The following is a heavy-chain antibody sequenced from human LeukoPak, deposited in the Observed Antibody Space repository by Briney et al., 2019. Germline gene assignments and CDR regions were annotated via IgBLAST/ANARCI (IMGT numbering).Heavy chain of an antibody. J-gene: IGHJ4*02. CDR3: AKGNYYDSNSYLYYFDY. D-gene: IGHD3-22*01. CDR1: GFTFSSYA. V-gene: IGHV3-23*01. CDR2: VTGSGGGT. Sequence: SGGSLRLSCAASGFTFSSYAMTWVRQAPGKGLEWVSAVTGSGGGTYYADSVKGRFTISRDNSKNTLYLQMNSLRAEDTAVYYCAKGNYYDSNSYLYYFDYWGQGTLVTVSS.